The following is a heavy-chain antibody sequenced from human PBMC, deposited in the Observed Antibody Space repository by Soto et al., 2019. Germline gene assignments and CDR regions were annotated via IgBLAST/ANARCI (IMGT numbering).Heavy chain of an antibody. CDR2: IGGSTYT. J-gene: IGHJ1*01. Sequence: QVQLVESGGGLVKPGGSLRLSCAASGFTFSDYYMSWIRQSPGEGLEWISYIGGSTYTKYADSVKGRFTISRDNAKNSLFLHMNSLRAEDTAMYYCARGSVALTVIPPAMDFQNWGQGALGTVSS. CDR3: ARGSVALTVIPPAMDFQN. D-gene: IGHD2-21*02. V-gene: IGHV3-11*05. CDR1: GFTFSDYY.